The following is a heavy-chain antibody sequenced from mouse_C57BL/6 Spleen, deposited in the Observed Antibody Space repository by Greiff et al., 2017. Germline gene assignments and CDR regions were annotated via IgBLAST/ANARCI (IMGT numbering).Heavy chain of an antibody. CDR1: GYTFTSYW. CDR3: ARSPYYYGSRGYAMDY. Sequence: QVQLQQPGTELVKPGASVKLSCKASGYTFTSYWMHWVKQRPGQGLEWIGNINPSNGGTNYNEKFKSKATLTVDKSSSTAYMQLSSLTSEDYAVDYGARSPYYYGSRGYAMDYWGQGTSVTVSS. J-gene: IGHJ4*01. V-gene: IGHV1-53*01. CDR2: INPSNGGT. D-gene: IGHD1-1*01.